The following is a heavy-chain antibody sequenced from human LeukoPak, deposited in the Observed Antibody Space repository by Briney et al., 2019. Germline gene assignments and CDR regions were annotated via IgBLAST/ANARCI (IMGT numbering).Heavy chain of an antibody. D-gene: IGHD1-1*01. Sequence: GGSLRLSCAASGFTFSSYWMHWVRHAPGEGLGWVSRMDPDVGTIDYTDSVKGRFTISRDNAKHTLYLQMSRLRDEDTAANYCIGDLCGRDDQWGQGTLVTVSS. CDR1: GFTFSSYW. CDR2: MDPDVGTI. CDR3: IGDLCGRDDQ. V-gene: IGHV3-74*01. J-gene: IGHJ5*02.